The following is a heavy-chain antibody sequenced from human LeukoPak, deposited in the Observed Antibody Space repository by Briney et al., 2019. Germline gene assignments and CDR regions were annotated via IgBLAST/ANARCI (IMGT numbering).Heavy chain of an antibody. CDR3: AREGYYDSSGYYGWFDP. CDR1: GGTFSSYA. CDR2: IIPIFGTA. D-gene: IGHD3-22*01. Sequence: ASVKVSCKASGGTFSSYAISWVRQAPGQGLEWMGRIIPIFGTASYAQKFQGRVTITTDESTSTAYMELSSLRSEDTAVYYCAREGYYDSSGYYGWFDPWGQGTLVTVSS. J-gene: IGHJ5*02. V-gene: IGHV1-69*05.